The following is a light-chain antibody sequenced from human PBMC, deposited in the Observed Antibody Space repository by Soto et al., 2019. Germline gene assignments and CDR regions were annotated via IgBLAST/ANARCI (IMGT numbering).Light chain of an antibody. J-gene: IGKJ1*01. CDR1: QTISSW. CDR3: QHYNSYSEA. CDR2: KAS. Sequence: DIQMTQSPSTLSGSVGDRVTITCRASQTISSWLAWYQQKPGKAPKLLIYKASTLKSGVPSRFSGSGSGTEFTLTISSLQPDDFATYYCQHYNSYSEAFGQGTKVDTK. V-gene: IGKV1-5*03.